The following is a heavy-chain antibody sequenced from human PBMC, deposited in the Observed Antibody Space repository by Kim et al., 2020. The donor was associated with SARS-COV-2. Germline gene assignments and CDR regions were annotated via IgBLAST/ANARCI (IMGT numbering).Heavy chain of an antibody. CDR2: DST. V-gene: IGHV3-23*01. D-gene: IGHD2-15*01. CDR3: VNGAWLDN. J-gene: IGHJ4*02. Sequence: DSTYYAESVKGRFTVSRDSARNTLYLQMNSLRSDDTAIYYCVNGAWLDNWGPGTLVTVSS.